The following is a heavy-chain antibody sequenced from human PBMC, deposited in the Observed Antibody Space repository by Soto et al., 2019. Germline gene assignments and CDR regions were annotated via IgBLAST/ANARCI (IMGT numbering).Heavy chain of an antibody. CDR2: VNNGGGGT. CDR3: AKERLGREIDY. CDR1: GFTFSNYA. Sequence: GGSLRLSCAASGFTFSNYATTWVRQAPGKGPEWISTVNNGGGGTYYADSVKGRFTISRDNSKNTLYLQVSSLRAEDTAVYYCAKERLGREIDYWGQGILVTVSS. D-gene: IGHD3-10*01. V-gene: IGHV3-23*01. J-gene: IGHJ4*02.